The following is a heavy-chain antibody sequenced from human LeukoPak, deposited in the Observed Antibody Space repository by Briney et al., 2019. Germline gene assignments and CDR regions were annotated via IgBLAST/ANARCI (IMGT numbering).Heavy chain of an antibody. CDR1: GFTFSSYD. CDR2: ISGSGGST. D-gene: IGHD2-2*01. CDR3: AKGISSTSCFDY. V-gene: IGHV3-23*01. J-gene: IGHJ4*01. Sequence: GGSLRLSCAASGFTFSSYDMSWVRQAPGKGLEWVSAISGSGGSTYYADSVKGRFTISRDNSKNTLYLQMNSLRAEDTAVYYCAKGISSTSCFDYWGQGTLVTVSS.